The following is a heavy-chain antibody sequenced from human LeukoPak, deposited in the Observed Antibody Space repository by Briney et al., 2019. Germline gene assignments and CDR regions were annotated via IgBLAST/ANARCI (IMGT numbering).Heavy chain of an antibody. Sequence: GGSLRLSCAASGFTFSHYGMNWVRQAPGKGLEWLSTISGSGGSTYYADSVKGRFTISRDNSKNTLYLQMNSLRADDTAVYYCATYRQVLLPFESWGQGTLVTVSS. CDR1: GFTFSHYG. D-gene: IGHD2-8*02. V-gene: IGHV3-23*01. CDR3: ATYRQVLLPFES. J-gene: IGHJ4*02. CDR2: ISGSGGST.